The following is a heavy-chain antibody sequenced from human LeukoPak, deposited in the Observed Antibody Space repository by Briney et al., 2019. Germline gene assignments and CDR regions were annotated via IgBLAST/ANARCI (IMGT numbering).Heavy chain of an antibody. CDR3: AREWLGGGAFDI. J-gene: IGHJ3*02. CDR1: GGSISSGSYY. CDR2: IYTSGST. D-gene: IGHD3-10*01. V-gene: IGHV4-61*02. Sequence: SQTLSLTCTVSGGSISSGSYYWSWIRQPAGKGLEWIGRIYTSGSTNYNPSLKSRVTISVDTSKNQFSLKLSSVTAADTAVYYCAREWLGGGAFDIWGQGTMVTVSS.